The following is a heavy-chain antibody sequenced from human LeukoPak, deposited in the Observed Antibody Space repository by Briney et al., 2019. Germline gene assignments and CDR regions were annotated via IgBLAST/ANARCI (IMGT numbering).Heavy chain of an antibody. Sequence: GGSLRLSCAASGFTFSTYNMNWVRQAPGKGLDWVSSISSSSNYIYYADSVKGRFTISRDNAKNSLYLQMNSLRAEDTDVYYCARDVGASAPDAFDIWGQGTMVTVSS. CDR2: ISSSSNYI. J-gene: IGHJ3*02. CDR1: GFTFSTYN. V-gene: IGHV3-21*01. D-gene: IGHD1-26*01. CDR3: ARDVGASAPDAFDI.